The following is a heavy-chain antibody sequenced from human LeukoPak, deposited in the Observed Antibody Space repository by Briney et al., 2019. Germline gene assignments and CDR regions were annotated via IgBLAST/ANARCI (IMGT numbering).Heavy chain of an antibody. D-gene: IGHD3-3*01. V-gene: IGHV3-9*03. CDR2: ISWNSGNI. Sequence: GGSLRLSCAASGFTFDDYAMHWVRQAPGKGLEWVSGISWNSGNIGYADSVKGRFTISRDNANNSLYLQMNSLRAEDMALYYCAKVTYYDFWSGYFDVSGKGTTVTVSS. CDR1: GFTFDDYA. CDR3: AKVTYYDFWSGYFDV. J-gene: IGHJ6*04.